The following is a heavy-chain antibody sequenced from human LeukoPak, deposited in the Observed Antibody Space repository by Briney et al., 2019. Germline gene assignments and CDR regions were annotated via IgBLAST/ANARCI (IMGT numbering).Heavy chain of an antibody. Sequence: SVKVSCKASGGTLSSYAISWVRQAPGQGLEWMGGIIPIFGTANYAQKFQGRVTITTDESTSTAYMELSSLRSEDTAVYYCARVGSSTSSIPVDYYYYMDVWGKGTTVTVSS. CDR2: IIPIFGTA. V-gene: IGHV1-69*05. CDR1: GGTLSSYA. J-gene: IGHJ6*03. CDR3: ARVGSSTSSIPVDYYYYMDV. D-gene: IGHD2-2*01.